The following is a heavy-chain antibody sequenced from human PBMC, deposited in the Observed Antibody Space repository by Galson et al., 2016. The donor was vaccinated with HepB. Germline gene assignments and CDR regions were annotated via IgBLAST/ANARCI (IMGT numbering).Heavy chain of an antibody. J-gene: IGHJ6*04. D-gene: IGHD4-17*01. CDR1: GYSFTGYY. CDR2: INSNSGGT. Sequence: SVKVSCKASGYSFTGYYIHWVRQAPGQGLEWMGWINSNSGGTKFAQKFQGRVTMTRDRSISTAYMDLSRLRSDDTAVYYCARVYGENLFEFFGMDVWGKGTTFIVSS. CDR3: ARVYGENLFEFFGMDV. V-gene: IGHV1-2*02.